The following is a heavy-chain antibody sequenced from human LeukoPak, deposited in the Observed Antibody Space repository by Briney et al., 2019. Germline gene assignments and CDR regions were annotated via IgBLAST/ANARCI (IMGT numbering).Heavy chain of an antibody. CDR3: TRVGYIDEGIDY. J-gene: IGHJ4*02. V-gene: IGHV3-11*04. CDR2: ISSDGGAM. Sequence: GGSLRLSCAASGFSFSDYYMTWIRQAPGKGLQWVSSISSDGGAMYYADSVKGRFTISRDNAKNSLYLQMNSLRAEDTAIYYCTRVGYIDEGIDYWGQGTLVTVSS. D-gene: IGHD5-24*01. CDR1: GFSFSDYY.